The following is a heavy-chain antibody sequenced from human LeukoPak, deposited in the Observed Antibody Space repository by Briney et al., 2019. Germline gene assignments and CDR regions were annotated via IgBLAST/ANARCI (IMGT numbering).Heavy chain of an antibody. V-gene: IGHV3-53*01. CDR1: GFTVSSNY. CDR2: IYSGGST. Sequence: GGSLRLSCAASGFTVSSNYMSWVRQAPGKGLEWVSVIYSGGSTYYADSVKGRFTISRDNSKNTLYLQMNSLRAEDTAVYYCARVSLGAAGAEYFDYWGHGTLVTVSS. D-gene: IGHD6-13*01. J-gene: IGHJ4*01. CDR3: ARVSLGAAGAEYFDY.